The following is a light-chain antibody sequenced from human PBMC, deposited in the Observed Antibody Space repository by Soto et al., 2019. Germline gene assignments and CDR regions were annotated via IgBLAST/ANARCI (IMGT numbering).Light chain of an antibody. J-gene: IGKJ2*01. CDR1: QSISSY. CDR3: QQSYSTPRT. Sequence: DIQMTQSPSSLSASVEDRVTITCRASQSISSYLNWYQQKPGKAPKLLIYAASSLQSGVPSRFSGSGSGTDFTLTISSLQPEEFATYYCQQSYSTPRTFGQGTKLEIK. V-gene: IGKV1-39*01. CDR2: AAS.